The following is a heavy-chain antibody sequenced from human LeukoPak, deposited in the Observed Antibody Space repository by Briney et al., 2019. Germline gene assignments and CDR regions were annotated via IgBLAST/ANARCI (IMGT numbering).Heavy chain of an antibody. J-gene: IGHJ4*02. D-gene: IGHD3-22*01. V-gene: IGHV3-7*03. Sequence: GGSLRLSCEASGFVFGHSWMSWVRQAPGKGLEWVANINLDGSEINYLDSLTGRLTTSRDNAKDSLYLQMNGLRAEDTAVYSCVRDRGYSTFDYWGQGTLVTVSS. CDR2: INLDGSEI. CDR1: GFVFGHSW. CDR3: VRDRGYSTFDY.